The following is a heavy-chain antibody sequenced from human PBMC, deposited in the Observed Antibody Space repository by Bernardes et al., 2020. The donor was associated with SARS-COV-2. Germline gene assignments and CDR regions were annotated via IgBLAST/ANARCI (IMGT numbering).Heavy chain of an antibody. D-gene: IGHD2-21*02. Sequence: GGSLSLSCAASGFSFRNYAIHWVRQAPGKWLDRVAAICKDGSNKYYADSVKGRLTIPRDNSKNTLYLQMNSLRADDAAVYYCAKDWYCGGDCPPVDSWGQGTLVTVSS. CDR3: AKDWYCGGDCPPVDS. J-gene: IGHJ4*02. CDR1: GFSFRNYA. V-gene: IGHV3-33*06. CDR2: ICKDGSNK.